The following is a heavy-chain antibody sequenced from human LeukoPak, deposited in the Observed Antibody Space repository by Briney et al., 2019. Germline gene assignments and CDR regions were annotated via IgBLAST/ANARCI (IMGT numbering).Heavy chain of an antibody. CDR1: GGSFSNYY. V-gene: IGHV4-34*01. J-gene: IGHJ3*02. CDR3: ASLGSGSYSPAFDI. Sequence: PSETLSLTCAVYGGSFSNYYWSWIRQPPGKGLEWIGEINHSGSTNYNPSLKSRVTISVDTSKNQFSLKLSSVTAADTAVYYCASLGSGSYSPAFDIWGQGTMVTVSS. CDR2: INHSGST. D-gene: IGHD1-26*01.